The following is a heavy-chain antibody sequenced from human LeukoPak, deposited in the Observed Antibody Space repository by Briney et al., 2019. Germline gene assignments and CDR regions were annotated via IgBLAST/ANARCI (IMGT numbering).Heavy chain of an antibody. D-gene: IGHD3-10*01. V-gene: IGHV1-69*01. CDR3: ARVTLWFGDSYYYMDV. Sequence: GSSVKVSCKASGGTFSSYAITWVRQAPGQGLEWMGGIIPIFGTAKYAQKFQGRVTITADESTSTAYMELSSLRSEDTAVYYCARVTLWFGDSYYYMDVWGKGTTVTVSS. CDR2: IIPIFGTA. J-gene: IGHJ6*03. CDR1: GGTFSSYA.